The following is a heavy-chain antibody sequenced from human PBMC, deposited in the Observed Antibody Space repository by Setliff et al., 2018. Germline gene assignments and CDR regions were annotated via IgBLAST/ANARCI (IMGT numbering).Heavy chain of an antibody. Sequence: SETLSLTCTVSGGSFTPYYWSWIRQPPGKGLEWIGYVYYSGTAYYNPSLKSRVTVIVDTSKNQFSLRLSSVTAADTAVYYCARGGPFRYFDYWGQGTPVTVSS. CDR2: VYYSGTA. CDR1: GGSFTPYY. CDR3: ARGGPFRYFDY. V-gene: IGHV4-59*01. D-gene: IGHD5-12*01. J-gene: IGHJ4*02.